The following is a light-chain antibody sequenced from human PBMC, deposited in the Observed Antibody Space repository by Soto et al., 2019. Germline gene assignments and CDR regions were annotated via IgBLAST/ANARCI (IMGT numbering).Light chain of an antibody. V-gene: IGLV1-47*02. CDR1: TPNIGSNS. CDR3: ASWDDRLGAVI. CDR2: SHN. Sequence: QSVLTQPPSASGTPGQRVTISCSGSTPNIGSNSVSWYRQLPGTAPKLLIYSHNQRPSGVPDRFSGSKSGTSASLAISGLRSEDEAVYYCASWDDRLGAVIFGGGTKVTVL. J-gene: IGLJ2*01.